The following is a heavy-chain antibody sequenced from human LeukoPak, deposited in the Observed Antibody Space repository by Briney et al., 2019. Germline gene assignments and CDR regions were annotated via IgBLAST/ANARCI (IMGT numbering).Heavy chain of an antibody. J-gene: IGHJ3*02. Sequence: PGRSLRLSCAASGFTFSSYGMHWVRQAPGKGLEWVAVVWFDGSNKYYGDSVKGRFTIFRDNSKNTLYLQMNSLRAEDTAVYYCAREESEWELINDAFDIWGQGTMVTVSS. CDR3: AREESEWELINDAFDI. D-gene: IGHD1-26*01. CDR1: GFTFSSYG. V-gene: IGHV3-33*01. CDR2: VWFDGSNK.